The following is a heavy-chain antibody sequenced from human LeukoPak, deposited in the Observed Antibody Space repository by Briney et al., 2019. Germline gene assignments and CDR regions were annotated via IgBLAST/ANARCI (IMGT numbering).Heavy chain of an antibody. J-gene: IGHJ4*02. Sequence: ASVKVSCKASGYTFTSYGISWVRQAPGQGLEWMGWISAYNGNTNYAQKLQGRVTMTTDTSTSTAYMELRSLRSDDTAVSYCARVWGGSSVVALDYWGQGTLVTVSS. V-gene: IGHV1-18*01. CDR1: GYTFTSYG. D-gene: IGHD3-16*01. CDR3: ARVWGGSSVVALDY. CDR2: ISAYNGNT.